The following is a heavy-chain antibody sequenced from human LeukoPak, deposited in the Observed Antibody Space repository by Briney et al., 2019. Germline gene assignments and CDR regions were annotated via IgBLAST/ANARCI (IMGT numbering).Heavy chain of an antibody. V-gene: IGHV3-23*01. CDR3: AKVGSGWNIGYYYYGMDV. CDR1: GFTFSSYA. Sequence: GGSLRLSCAASGFTFSSYAMSWVRQAPGKGLEWVSAISGSGGSTYYADSVKGRFTISRDNSKNTLYLQMNSLRAEDTAVYYCAKVGSGWNIGYYYYGMDVWGQGTTVTVSS. CDR2: ISGSGGST. D-gene: IGHD6-19*01. J-gene: IGHJ6*02.